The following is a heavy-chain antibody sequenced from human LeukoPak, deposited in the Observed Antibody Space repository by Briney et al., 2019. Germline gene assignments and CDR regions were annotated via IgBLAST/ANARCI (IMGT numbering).Heavy chain of an antibody. J-gene: IGHJ6*03. D-gene: IGHD2-2*01. Sequence: PGGSLRLSCAASGFTFSDYYMSWIRQAPGKGLEWVSYISSSGSTIYYADSVKGRFTISRDNAKNSLYLQMNSLRAEDTAVYYCARVIADCSSTSCYFGYYYYYMDVWGKGTTVTVSS. CDR1: GFTFSDYY. CDR2: ISSSGSTI. CDR3: ARVIADCSSTSCYFGYYYYYMDV. V-gene: IGHV3-11*04.